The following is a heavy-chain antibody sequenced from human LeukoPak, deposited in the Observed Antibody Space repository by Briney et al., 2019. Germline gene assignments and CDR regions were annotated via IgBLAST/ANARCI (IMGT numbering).Heavy chain of an antibody. Sequence: AAGKVSCTASGYTFTGYYMHWMRQAPGQGLEWMGWIIPNSGGANYAQKFQGRVTMTRDTSISTAYMELSSLRSDDTAVYYCARDKSTTRHFDYWGQGTLVTVSS. CDR2: IIPNSGGA. CDR1: GYTFTGYY. CDR3: ARDKSTTRHFDY. J-gene: IGHJ4*02. V-gene: IGHV1-2*02. D-gene: IGHD5/OR15-5a*01.